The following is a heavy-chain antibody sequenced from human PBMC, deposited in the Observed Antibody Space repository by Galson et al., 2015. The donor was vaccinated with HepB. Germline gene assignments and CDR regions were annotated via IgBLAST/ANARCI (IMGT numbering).Heavy chain of an antibody. CDR2: ISPYNRHT. CDR3: ARGALVVAVGATQNNWFGP. Sequence: SVKVSCKASGYTFTSYGISWVRQAPGQGLEWMGWISPYNRHTNYTQKLQGRVTMTTDTSTSTAFMELRSLRSDDTAVYYCARGALVVAVGATQNNWFGPWGQGTLVTVSS. D-gene: IGHD2-15*01. V-gene: IGHV1-18*01. J-gene: IGHJ5*02. CDR1: GYTFTSYG.